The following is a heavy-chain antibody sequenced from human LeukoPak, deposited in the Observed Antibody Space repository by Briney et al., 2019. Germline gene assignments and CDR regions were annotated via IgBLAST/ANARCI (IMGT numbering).Heavy chain of an antibody. Sequence: SQTLSLTCTVSGGSISSGGHYWSWIRQPPGKGLEWIGYIYYSGSTNYNPSLKSRVTISVDTSKNQFSLKLSSVTAADTAVYYCARLSTTVVTVYYYYGMDVWGQGTTVTVSS. CDR3: ARLSTTVVTVYYYYGMDV. CDR2: IYYSGST. V-gene: IGHV4-61*08. J-gene: IGHJ6*02. D-gene: IGHD4-23*01. CDR1: GGSISSGGHY.